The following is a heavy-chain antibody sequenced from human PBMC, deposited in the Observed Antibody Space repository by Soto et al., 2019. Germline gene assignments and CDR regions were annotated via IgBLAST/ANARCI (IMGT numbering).Heavy chain of an antibody. CDR2: IIPIFGTA. Sequence: ASVKVSCKASGGTFSSYAISWVRQAPGQGLEWMGGIIPIFGTANYAQKFQGRVTITADESTSTAYMELSSLRSEDTAVYYCAREGVDNWNDVYYYYGVDVWGQGTTVTVSS. CDR3: AREGVDNWNDVYYYYGVDV. D-gene: IGHD1-20*01. CDR1: GGTFSSYA. V-gene: IGHV1-69*13. J-gene: IGHJ6*02.